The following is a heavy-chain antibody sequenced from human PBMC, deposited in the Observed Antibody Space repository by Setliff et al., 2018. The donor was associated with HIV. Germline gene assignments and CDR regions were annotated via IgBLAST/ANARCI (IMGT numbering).Heavy chain of an antibody. D-gene: IGHD2-21*02. Sequence: PSETLSLTCTVSGGSINRIDYYWGWIRQSPGKGLEWIGNVYYDGTTYYNPSLKSRVTLSVATSKNQFSLSLNSVTAAETAVYSCARHDCGGDCSINWFDPWGQGTLVTVSS. V-gene: IGHV4-39*01. CDR2: VYYDGTT. CDR3: ARHDCGGDCSINWFDP. CDR1: GGSINRIDYY. J-gene: IGHJ5*02.